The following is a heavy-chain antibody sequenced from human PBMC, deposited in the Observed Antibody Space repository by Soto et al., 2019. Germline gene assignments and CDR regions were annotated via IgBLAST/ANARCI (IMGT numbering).Heavy chain of an antibody. CDR2: IKQDDSEK. J-gene: IGHJ4*02. V-gene: IGHV3-7*01. D-gene: IGHD6-6*01. CDR1: RFTFSYYW. CDR3: AGVPAGGQLLHYFDS. Sequence: EVLLVESGGDLVQPGGSLRLSCAASRFTFSYYWMSWVRQAPGKGLEWVATIKQDDSEKYYVDSVKGRFTISRDNAKNSLYLQVNCLRAEDTAVYYCAGVPAGGQLLHYFDSWGQGTLVTVSS.